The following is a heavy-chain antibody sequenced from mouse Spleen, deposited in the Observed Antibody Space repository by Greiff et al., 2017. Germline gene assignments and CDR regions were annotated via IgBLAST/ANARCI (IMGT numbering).Heavy chain of an antibody. J-gene: IGHJ1*01. D-gene: IGHD1-1*01. CDR1: GYTFTSYW. CDR3: ARSNTLYGNPDWYFDV. CDR2: IYPGSGST. V-gene: IGHV1-55*01. Sequence: VQLQQPGAELVKPGASVKMSCKASGYTFTSYWITWVKQRPGQGLEWIGDIYPGSGSTNYNEKFQSKATLTVDTSSSTAYMQLSSLTSEDSAVYYCARSNTLYGNPDWYFDVWGAGTTVTVSS.